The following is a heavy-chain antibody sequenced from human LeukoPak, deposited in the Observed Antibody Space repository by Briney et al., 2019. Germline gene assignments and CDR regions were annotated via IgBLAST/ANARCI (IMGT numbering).Heavy chain of an antibody. CDR3: ARDLGGDAFDI. D-gene: IGHD3-16*01. CDR2: ISGSGGST. Sequence: GGSLRLSCAASGFTFSSYAMSWVRQAPGKGLEWVSAISGSGGSTYYADSVKGRFTISRDNAKNSLYLQMNSLRAEDTAVYYCARDLGGDAFDIWGQGTMVTVSS. CDR1: GFTFSSYA. J-gene: IGHJ3*02. V-gene: IGHV3-23*01.